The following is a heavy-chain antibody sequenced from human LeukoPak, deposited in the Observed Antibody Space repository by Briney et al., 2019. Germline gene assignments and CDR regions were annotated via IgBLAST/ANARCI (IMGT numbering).Heavy chain of an antibody. D-gene: IGHD5-12*01. CDR2: IYSAGNT. J-gene: IGHJ2*01. Sequence: GGSLRLSCAASGFTVSGSYMSWVCQAPGKGLELVSLIYSAGNTYYPDSVKGRFTISRHNSQNTVYLQMNSLRPEDTAVFYCARSRDGYNFNWYFDLWGRGTLVTVSS. CDR3: ARSRDGYNFNWYFDL. CDR1: GFTVSGSY. V-gene: IGHV3-53*04.